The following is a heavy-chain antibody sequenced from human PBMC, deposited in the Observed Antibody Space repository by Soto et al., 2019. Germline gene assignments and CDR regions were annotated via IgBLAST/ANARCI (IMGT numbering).Heavy chain of an antibody. V-gene: IGHV3-72*01. CDR2: SKNKADSYTT. Sequence: EVQLVESGGGLVQPGGSLRLSCAASGFTFSDHYMDWFRQAPGKGLEWVGRSKNKADSYTTEYAASVKGRFTISRDGSKNPLFLQMNSLKTEDTAVYYCTVWGTGNDFGAAWGQGILVTVSS. D-gene: IGHD3-10*01. CDR3: TVWGTGNDFGAA. CDR1: GFTFSDHY. J-gene: IGHJ4*02.